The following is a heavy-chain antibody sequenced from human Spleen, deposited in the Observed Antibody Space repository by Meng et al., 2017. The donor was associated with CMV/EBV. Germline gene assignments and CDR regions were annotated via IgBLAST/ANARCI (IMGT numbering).Heavy chain of an antibody. CDR3: ARSTWGRGATIINAFDM. CDR2: IYAGDSDA. Sequence: GESLKISCKGSGYSFSTYWMGWVRQMPGKGLEWMGIIYAGDSDARYSPPFQGQVTFSVDKSTSTAYLQWSSLKASDTAIYYCARSTWGRGATIINAFDMWGQGTMVTVSS. J-gene: IGHJ3*02. CDR1: GYSFSTYW. D-gene: IGHD1-26*01. V-gene: IGHV5-51*01.